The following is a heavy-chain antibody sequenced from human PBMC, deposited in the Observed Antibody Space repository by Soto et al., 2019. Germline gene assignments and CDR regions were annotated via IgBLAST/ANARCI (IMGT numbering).Heavy chain of an antibody. CDR1: GYSFISFY. J-gene: IGHJ6*02. CDR2: IRPSGDGS. CDR3: ARCYDSSGYYSLGPDYYYYAMDV. V-gene: IGHV1-46*01. Sequence: ASVKVSCKASGYSFISFYMHWVRQAPGQGLEWVGTIRPSGDGSNYARKFQGRLTMTSDTSTSTIYMDLGTLRSEDTAVYYCARCYDSSGYYSLGPDYYYYAMDVWGQGTTVTVSS. D-gene: IGHD3-22*01.